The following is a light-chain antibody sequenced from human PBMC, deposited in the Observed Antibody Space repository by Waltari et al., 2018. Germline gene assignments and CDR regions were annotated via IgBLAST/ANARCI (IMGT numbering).Light chain of an antibody. CDR3: AAWDDSLSGWV. CDR2: RNN. CDR1: SSNIGSNY. Sequence: QSVLTQPPSASGTPGQRVTISCSGSSSNIGSNYVYWYHQLPGTAPKLLIYRNNQRPPGVPDRFSGSKSGTSASLAISGLRSEDEADYYCAAWDDSLSGWVFGGGTKLTVL. V-gene: IGLV1-47*01. J-gene: IGLJ3*02.